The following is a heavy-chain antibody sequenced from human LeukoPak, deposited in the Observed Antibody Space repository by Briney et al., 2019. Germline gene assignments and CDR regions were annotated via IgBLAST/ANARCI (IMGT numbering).Heavy chain of an antibody. CDR2: ISGSGGST. J-gene: IGHJ4*02. D-gene: IGHD3-22*01. Sequence: GSLRLSCAASGFTFSSYAMSWVRQAPGKGLEWVSAISGSGGSTYYADSVKGRFTISRDNSKNTLYLQMNSLRAEDTAVYYCAKDLLGYYYDSSGYDYWGQGTLVTVSS. CDR3: AKDLLGYYYDSSGYDY. V-gene: IGHV3-23*01. CDR1: GFTFSSYA.